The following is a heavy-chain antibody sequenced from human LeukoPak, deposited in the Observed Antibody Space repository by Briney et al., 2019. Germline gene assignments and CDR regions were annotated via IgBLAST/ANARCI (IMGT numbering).Heavy chain of an antibody. CDR3: ARGIWQQLFRFDP. V-gene: IGHV4-59*01. CDR2: IYYSGST. D-gene: IGHD6-13*01. Sequence: SETLSLTCTVSGSSISSYYWSWIRQPPGKGLEWIGYIYYSGSTNYNPSLKSRVTISVDTSKNQFSLKLSSVTAADTAVYYCARGIWQQLFRFDPWGQGTLVTVSS. J-gene: IGHJ5*02. CDR1: GSSISSYY.